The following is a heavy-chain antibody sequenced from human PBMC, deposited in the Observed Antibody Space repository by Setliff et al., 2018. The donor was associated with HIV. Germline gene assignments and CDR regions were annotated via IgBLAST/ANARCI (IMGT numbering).Heavy chain of an antibody. J-gene: IGHJ3*01. D-gene: IGHD3-22*01. CDR3: ASDQAYYYDNSAYYPDAFDL. Sequence: SVKVSCKASGGTFSSYGINWVRQAPGQGLEWMGGIIPILGIANYAQKFQGRVTINADKSTSTAYMELSSLRSEDTAVYYCASDQAYYYDNSAYYPDAFDLWGQGTMVTVSS. CDR1: GGTFSSYG. CDR2: IIPILGIA. V-gene: IGHV1-69*10.